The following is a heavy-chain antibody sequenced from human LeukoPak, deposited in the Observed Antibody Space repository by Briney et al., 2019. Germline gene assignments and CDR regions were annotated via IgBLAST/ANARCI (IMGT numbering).Heavy chain of an antibody. CDR3: ASHRARYCSSTSCPRPFDY. D-gene: IGHD2-2*01. J-gene: IGHJ4*02. Sequence: SETLSLTCAVYGGSFSGYYWSWIRQPPGKGLEWIGEINHSGSTNYNPSLKSRVTISVDTSKNQFSLKLGSVTAADTAVYYCASHRARYCSSTSCPRPFDYWGQGTLVTVSS. CDR1: GGSFSGYY. V-gene: IGHV4-34*01. CDR2: INHSGST.